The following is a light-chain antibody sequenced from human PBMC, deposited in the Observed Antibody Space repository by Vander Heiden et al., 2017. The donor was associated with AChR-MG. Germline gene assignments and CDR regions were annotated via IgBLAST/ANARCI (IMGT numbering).Light chain of an antibody. CDR1: SPNIGGNT. Sequence: QSVLTQTPSASGTPGQTVTISCSGSSPNIGGNTVNWYQQLPGTAPKLLIFNNYQRPSGVPDRFSASKSGSSASLAINGLQSEDETDYYCATWDDSLSGWVFGGGTKVTVL. CDR3: ATWDDSLSGWV. V-gene: IGLV1-44*01. CDR2: NNY. J-gene: IGLJ3*02.